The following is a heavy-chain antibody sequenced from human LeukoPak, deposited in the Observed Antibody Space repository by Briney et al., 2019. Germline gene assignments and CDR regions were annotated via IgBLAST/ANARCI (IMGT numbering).Heavy chain of an antibody. J-gene: IGHJ4*02. Sequence: SETLSLTCTVSGDSIDSHYWSWIRQPAGKGLEWIGRIYISGSTNYNSSLQSRVTISVDTSKNQLSLKLTSVTAADTAVYYCARALNPLPGTYYFDYWGQGTLVTVSS. D-gene: IGHD2-15*01. CDR2: IYISGST. V-gene: IGHV4-4*07. CDR3: ARALNPLPGTYYFDY. CDR1: GDSIDSHY.